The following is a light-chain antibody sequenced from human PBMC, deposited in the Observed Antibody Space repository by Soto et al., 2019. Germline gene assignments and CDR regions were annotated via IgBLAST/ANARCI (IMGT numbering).Light chain of an antibody. V-gene: IGKV3-20*01. J-gene: IGKJ1*01. CDR1: QAINNN. Sequence: EIVLTQSPGTLSLSPGERATLSCRASQAINNNVAWYQLKDGQVPRLLIYGASTRAADVPARFSGGGSGTDFTLTISRLEPEDFAMFYCQQYGSSPQAFGQGTKVDIK. CDR2: GAS. CDR3: QQYGSSPQA.